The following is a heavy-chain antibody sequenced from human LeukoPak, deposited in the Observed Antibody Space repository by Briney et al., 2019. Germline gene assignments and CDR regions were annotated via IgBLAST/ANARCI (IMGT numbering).Heavy chain of an antibody. D-gene: IGHD6-13*01. V-gene: IGHV4-59*01. CDR2: MSYSGST. Sequence: SETLSLTCTVSGGSLTSYYWSWIRQPPGKGLEWIGHMSYSGSTNYNPSLKSRVAISLDTPKNQFSLKLSSVTAADTAVYYCARNRGGAAAGFDPWGQGTLVTVSS. CDR1: GGSLTSYY. J-gene: IGHJ5*02. CDR3: ARNRGGAAAGFDP.